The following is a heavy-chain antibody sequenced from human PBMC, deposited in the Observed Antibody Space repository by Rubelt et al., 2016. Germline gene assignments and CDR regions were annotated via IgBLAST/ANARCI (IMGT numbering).Heavy chain of an antibody. D-gene: IGHD3-10*01. J-gene: IGHJ4*02. CDR2: ISYDGSNK. Sequence: MHWVRQAPGKGLEWVAVISYDGSNKYYADSVKGRFTISRDNSKNTLYLQMNSLRAEDTAVYYCASTGYYYYGSGSYYHDYWGQGTLVTVSS. V-gene: IGHV3-30*14. CDR3: ASTGYYYYGSGSYYHDY.